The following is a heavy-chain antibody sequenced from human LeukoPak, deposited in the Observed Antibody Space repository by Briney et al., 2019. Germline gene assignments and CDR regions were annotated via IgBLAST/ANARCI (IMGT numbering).Heavy chain of an antibody. CDR3: TRDPPDCISTSRYGGNWFDP. J-gene: IGHJ5*02. Sequence: PSETLSLTCTVSGAAISSFYWSWVRQPAGRGLEWIGRIFTSGSTHYNPSLKSRVTMSVDTSKNQLSLKLSSVTAADTAVYYCTRDPPDCISTSRYGGNWFDPWGQGTLVTVSS. V-gene: IGHV4-4*07. D-gene: IGHD2-2*01. CDR1: GAAISSFY. CDR2: IFTSGST.